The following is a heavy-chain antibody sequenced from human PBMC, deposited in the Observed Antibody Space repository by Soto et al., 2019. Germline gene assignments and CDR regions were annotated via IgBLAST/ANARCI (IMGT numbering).Heavy chain of an antibody. CDR3: AREGTGTQHDAFDI. V-gene: IGHV4-30-2*01. CDR1: GGSISSGRYS. J-gene: IGHJ3*02. CDR2: IFNRGTT. D-gene: IGHD1-1*01. Sequence: QLQLQESGSGLVKPSQTLSLTCAVSGGSISSGRYSWTWIRQPPGKGLEWIGYIFNRGTTYYNPSLKSRVTMSLDSSKNHFSLTLSSVTAADTAVYYCAREGTGTQHDAFDIWGQGTMVTVSS.